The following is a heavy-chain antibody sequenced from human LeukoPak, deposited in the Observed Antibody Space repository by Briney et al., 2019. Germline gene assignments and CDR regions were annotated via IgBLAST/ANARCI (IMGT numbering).Heavy chain of an antibody. D-gene: IGHD3-22*01. Sequence: SVEVSCKASLGTFISYAISWVRQAPGQGLEWMGRIIPIFGTANYAQKFQGRLTNTTDESTSTAYMELSSLRSEDAAVYYCARDRGTYYYDSSGYYSFDYWGQGTLVTVSS. V-gene: IGHV1-69*05. CDR3: ARDRGTYYYDSSGYYSFDY. CDR1: LGTFISYA. CDR2: IIPIFGTA. J-gene: IGHJ4*02.